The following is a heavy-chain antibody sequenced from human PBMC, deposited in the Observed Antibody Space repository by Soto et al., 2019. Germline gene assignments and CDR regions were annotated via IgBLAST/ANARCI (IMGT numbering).Heavy chain of an antibody. CDR2: ISDYNGNT. D-gene: IGHD3-10*01. Sequence: ASVKVSCKASGYSFTTYGISWVRQAPGQGLEWMGWISDYNGNTNYEKKLQGRVTMTTDTSTRTAYMELKSLRSDDTAVYYCAREGYYSGSGSYSPPRYYGMDVWG. V-gene: IGHV1-18*01. J-gene: IGHJ6*02. CDR1: GYSFTTYG. CDR3: AREGYYSGSGSYSPPRYYGMDV.